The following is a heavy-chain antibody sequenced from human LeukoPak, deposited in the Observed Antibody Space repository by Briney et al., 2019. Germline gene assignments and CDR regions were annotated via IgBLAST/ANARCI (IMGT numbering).Heavy chain of an antibody. V-gene: IGHV3-33*01. Sequence: GGSLRLSCAASGFTFSTYGMHWVRQAPGKGLEWVAVIWSDGSNKYYADTVKGRFTISRDNSENTLSLQMNSLRAEDTAVYYCARAPSGWLYRIDYWGQGTLVTVSS. D-gene: IGHD2-2*02. J-gene: IGHJ4*02. CDR2: IWSDGSNK. CDR3: ARAPSGWLYRIDY. CDR1: GFTFSTYG.